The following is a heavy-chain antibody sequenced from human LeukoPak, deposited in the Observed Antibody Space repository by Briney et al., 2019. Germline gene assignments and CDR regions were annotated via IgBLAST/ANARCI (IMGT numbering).Heavy chain of an antibody. CDR2: ISSSSSYI. CDR3: ARGPMAPAIDY. D-gene: IGHD2-15*01. J-gene: IGHJ4*02. V-gene: IGHV3-21*01. Sequence: GGSLRLSCAASGFTFSSYSMNWVRQAPGKGLEWVSSISSSSSYIYYADSVKGRFTISRDNAKNSLYVQMNSLRAEDTAVCYCARGPMAPAIDYWGQGILVTVSS. CDR1: GFTFSSYS.